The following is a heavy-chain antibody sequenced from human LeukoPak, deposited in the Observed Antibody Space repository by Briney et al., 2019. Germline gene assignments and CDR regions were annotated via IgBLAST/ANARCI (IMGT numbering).Heavy chain of an antibody. V-gene: IGHV3-7*01. D-gene: IGHD3-22*01. CDR2: IKQDGSEK. CDR1: GFTFSSNW. J-gene: IGHJ3*02. CDR3: ARDPYNTGGYAAFDI. Sequence: PGGSLRLSCAASGFTFSSNWMTWVRQAPGKGLEWVANIKQDGSEKQYVDSVKGRFTISRDSAKNSLYLQMNSLRVEDTAVYYCARDPYNTGGYAAFDIWGQGTMVTVSS.